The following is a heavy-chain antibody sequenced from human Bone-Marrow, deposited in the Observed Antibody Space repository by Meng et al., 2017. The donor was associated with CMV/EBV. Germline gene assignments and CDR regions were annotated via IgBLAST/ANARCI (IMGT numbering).Heavy chain of an antibody. CDR2: MNPNSGNK. V-gene: IGHV1-8*01. CDR3: ARLCSSTSWPFDY. J-gene: IGHJ4*02. Sequence: ASVKVSCKASGYTFTSYDINWVRQATGQGLEWMGWMNPNSGNKGYAQKFQGRVTMTRNTPISTAYMELRSLRSDDTAVYYCARLCSSTSWPFDYWGQGTLVTVSS. D-gene: IGHD2-2*01. CDR1: GYTFTSYD.